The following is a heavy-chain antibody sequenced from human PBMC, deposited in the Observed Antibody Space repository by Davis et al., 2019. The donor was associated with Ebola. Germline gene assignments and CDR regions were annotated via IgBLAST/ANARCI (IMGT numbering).Heavy chain of an antibody. V-gene: IGHV1-18*01. J-gene: IGHJ6*03. CDR3: ARERGSVLARSYYYYMDV. D-gene: IGHD2-15*01. CDR1: GYTFTSYG. CDR2: ISAYNGNT. Sequence: ASVKVSCKASGYTFTSYGISWVRQAPGQGLEWMGWISAYNGNTNYAQKLQGRVTMTTDTSTSTAYMELRSPRSDDTAVYYCARERGSVLARSYYYYMDVWGKGTTVTVSS.